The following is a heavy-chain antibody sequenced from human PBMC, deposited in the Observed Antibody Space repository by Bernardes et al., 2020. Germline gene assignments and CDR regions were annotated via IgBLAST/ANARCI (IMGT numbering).Heavy chain of an antibody. CDR3: ARQDNWNYPNYYYYYMDV. CDR1: GGSISSSSYY. D-gene: IGHD1-7*01. CDR2: IYYSGST. J-gene: IGHJ6*03. V-gene: IGHV4-39*01. Sequence: SETLSLTCTVSGGSISSSSYYWGWIRQPPGKGLEWIGSIYYSGSTYYNPSLKSRVTISVDTSKNQFSLKLSSVTAADTAVYYCARQDNWNYPNYYYYYMDVWGKGTTVTVSS.